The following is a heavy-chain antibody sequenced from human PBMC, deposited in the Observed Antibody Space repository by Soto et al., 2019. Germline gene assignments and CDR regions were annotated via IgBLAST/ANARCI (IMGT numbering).Heavy chain of an antibody. J-gene: IGHJ4*02. CDR3: ARANLAAAGTVYY. Sequence: QVQLQESGPGLVKPSETLSLTCTVSGGSVSSDSFYWSWIRQPPGKGLEWIGYIYYSGTTKYNPSPKSRVTISVDTSKNQFSLKLSSVTAADTAVYYCARANLAAAGTVYYWGQGTLVTVSS. CDR2: IYYSGTT. CDR1: GGSVSSDSFY. V-gene: IGHV4-61*01. D-gene: IGHD6-13*01.